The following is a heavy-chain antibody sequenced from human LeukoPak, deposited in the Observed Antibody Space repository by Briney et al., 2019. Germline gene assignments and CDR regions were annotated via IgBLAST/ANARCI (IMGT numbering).Heavy chain of an antibody. CDR1: GGSFSGYY. J-gene: IGHJ2*01. CDR3: ARFASIVVVTATRADWYFDL. CDR2: INHSGST. D-gene: IGHD2-21*02. V-gene: IGHV4-34*01. Sequence: SETLSLTCAVYGGSFSGYYWSWIRQPPGKGLEWIGEINHSGSTNYNPSLKSRVTISVDTSKNQFSLKLSSVTAADTAVYYCARFASIVVVTATRADWYFDLWGRGTLVTVSS.